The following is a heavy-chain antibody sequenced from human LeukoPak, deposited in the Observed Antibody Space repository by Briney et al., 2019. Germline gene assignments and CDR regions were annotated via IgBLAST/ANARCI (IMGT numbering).Heavy chain of an antibody. CDR3: SRQGDYDFWSGYYTAGWFDP. CDR2: IYPGDSDT. CDR1: GYSFTSYW. Sequence: GESLKISCKGSGYSFTSYWIGWVRQMPGKGLEWMGIIYPGDSDTRYSPSFQGQVTISADKSISTAYLQWSSLKASDTAMYFCSRQGDYDFWSGYYTAGWFDPWGQGTLVTGSS. J-gene: IGHJ5*01. D-gene: IGHD3-3*01. V-gene: IGHV5-51*01.